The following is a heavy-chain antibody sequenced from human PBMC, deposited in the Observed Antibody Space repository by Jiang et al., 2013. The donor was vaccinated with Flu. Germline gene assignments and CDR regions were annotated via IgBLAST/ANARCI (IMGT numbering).Heavy chain of an antibody. V-gene: IGHV1-46*01. J-gene: IGHJ4*02. CDR2: ISPSTGTT. Sequence: QSGAEVKQPGASVKISCKASGYTFTDFYVNWVRQAPGQGLEWMGIISPSTGTTDYAQDFQGTVTMTSDTSTSTVYLELSSLRSEDTAVYYCARDHSYSFDSSDYYFDYWGQGTLVTVSS. CDR3: ARDHSYSFDSSDYYFDY. CDR1: GYTFTDFY. D-gene: IGHD3-22*01.